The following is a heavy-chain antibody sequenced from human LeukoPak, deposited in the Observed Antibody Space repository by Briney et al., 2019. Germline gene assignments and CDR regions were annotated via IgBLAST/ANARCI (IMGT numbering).Heavy chain of an antibody. V-gene: IGHV3-74*01. D-gene: IGHD2-21*01. J-gene: IGHJ4*02. CDR2: INNDGSST. CDR1: GFTCSRYW. CDR3: ARGAYCGGDCPLPISLY. Sequence: PGGSLRLXCAASGFTCSRYWMHWVRLAPGKGLVSVSRINNDGSSTTYADSVKGRFTISRDNAKNTLSLQMNSPRPEDTAVYYCARGAYCGGDCPLPISLYWGQGTLVTVSS.